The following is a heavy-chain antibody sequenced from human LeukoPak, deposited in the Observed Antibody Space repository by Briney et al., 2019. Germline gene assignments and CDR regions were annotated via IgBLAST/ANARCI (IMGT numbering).Heavy chain of an antibody. J-gene: IGHJ4*02. D-gene: IGHD3-22*01. CDR3: AEEGNYYDCSGSLYYFDY. Sequence: SVKVSCKASGGTFSSYAISWVRQAPGQGLEWMGRIIPILGIANYAQKFQGRVTITADKSTSTAYMELSSLRSEDTAVYYCAEEGNYYDCSGSLYYFDYGGQGTLVTVSS. CDR1: GGTFSSYA. CDR2: IIPILGIA. V-gene: IGHV1-69*04.